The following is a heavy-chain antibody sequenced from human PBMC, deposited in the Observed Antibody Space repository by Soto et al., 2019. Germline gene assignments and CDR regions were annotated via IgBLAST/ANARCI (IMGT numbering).Heavy chain of an antibody. Sequence: PSETLSLSCSVSVGSISSCYWSWIRQPAGKGLEWIVYIYYSGRTNYNPSLKSRVTISVDTSKNQFSLKLSSVTAADTAVYYCAREAPSYSSSWYYWFDPWGQGTLVTVSS. D-gene: IGHD6-13*01. CDR1: VGSISSCY. V-gene: IGHV4-59*01. CDR2: IYYSGRT. CDR3: AREAPSYSSSWYYWFDP. J-gene: IGHJ5*02.